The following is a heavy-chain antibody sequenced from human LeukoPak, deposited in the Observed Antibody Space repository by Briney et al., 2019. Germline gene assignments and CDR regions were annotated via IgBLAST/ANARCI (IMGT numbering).Heavy chain of an antibody. CDR3: LNSPGVGGS. CDR1: GFTFNDAW. J-gene: IGHJ5*02. CDR2: IARKTDGWTT. D-gene: IGHD3-16*01. V-gene: IGHV3-15*04. Sequence: PGGSLRLSCAASGFTFNDAWMNWVRQAPGKGRQWVVRIARKTDGWTTDYATPVKGRFTISRDDSKNTLCLQMNSLKTEDTAVYYSLNSPGVGGSCGQGTLVTVSS.